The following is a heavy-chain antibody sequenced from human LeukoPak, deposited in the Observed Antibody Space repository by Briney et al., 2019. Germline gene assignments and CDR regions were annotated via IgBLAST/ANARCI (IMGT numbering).Heavy chain of an antibody. CDR3: AREWLGTFDY. D-gene: IGHD6-19*01. Sequence: SETLSLTCIVSGGSISSSSYYWGWIRQPPGKGLEWIGSIYYSGSTYYNPSLKSRVTISVDTSKNQFSLKLSSVTAADTAVYYCAREWLGTFDYWGQGTLVTVSS. CDR2: IYYSGST. CDR1: GGSISSSSYY. V-gene: IGHV4-39*02. J-gene: IGHJ4*02.